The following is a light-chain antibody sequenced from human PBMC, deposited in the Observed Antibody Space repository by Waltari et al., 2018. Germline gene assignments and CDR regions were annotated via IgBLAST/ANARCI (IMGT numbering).Light chain of an antibody. CDR3: QHYLRLPVT. V-gene: IGKV3-20*01. CDR1: ESVSRA. J-gene: IGKJ1*01. Sequence: EIVLTQSPGTLSLFVGERATVPCRASESVSRALAWYQQKPGQAPRLLIYGASTRATGIPDRFSGSGSGTDFSLTISRLEPDDFAVYYCQHYLRLPVTFGQGTTVEI. CDR2: GAS.